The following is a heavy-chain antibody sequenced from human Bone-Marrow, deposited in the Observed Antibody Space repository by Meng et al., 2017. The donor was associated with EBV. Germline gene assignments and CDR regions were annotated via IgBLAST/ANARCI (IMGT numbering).Heavy chain of an antibody. V-gene: IGHV3-11*01. J-gene: IGHJ4*02. CDR3: ARDKLGGSYYFDY. CDR2: ISSSGSTI. D-gene: IGHD1-26*01. Sequence: VWLVESGGGLVKPGGSLRLSCAASGFNFSYYYMSWIRQAPGKGMEWVSYISSSGSTIYYADSVKGRFTISRDNAKNSLYLQMNSLRAEDTAVYYCARDKLGGSYYFDYWGQGTLVTVSS. CDR1: GFNFSYYY.